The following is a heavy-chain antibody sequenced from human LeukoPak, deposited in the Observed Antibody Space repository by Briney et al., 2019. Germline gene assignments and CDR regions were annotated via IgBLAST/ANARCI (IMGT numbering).Heavy chain of an antibody. D-gene: IGHD2-15*01. Sequence: PSETLSLTCTVSGGSISNYYWSWLRQPAGKGLEWIGRIYTSGSTNYQPPLTRRATMPVDTPKNQSVLTQTALTAPDTPVYSLPGYGSGGSCYSYEAFDIWGKGTMVTASS. CDR1: GGSISNYY. CDR2: IYTSGST. CDR3: PGYGSGGSCYSYEAFDI. J-gene: IGHJ3*02. V-gene: IGHV4-4*07.